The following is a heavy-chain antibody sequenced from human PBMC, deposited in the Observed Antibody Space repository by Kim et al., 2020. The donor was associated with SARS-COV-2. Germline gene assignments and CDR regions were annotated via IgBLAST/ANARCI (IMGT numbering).Heavy chain of an antibody. V-gene: IGHV3-23*01. J-gene: IGHJ4*02. Sequence: GGSLRLSCAAAGFTFRSYGMTWVRQAPGKGLEWVATLSRWGGSRYYLDSVTGRCTISRDDSNNILYLQMNSLRVDDTAIYYCAKDVAYYGSAFDSWGQGILVAVSS. D-gene: IGHD3-10*01. CDR1: GFTFRSYG. CDR3: AKDVAYYGSAFDS. CDR2: LSRWGGSR.